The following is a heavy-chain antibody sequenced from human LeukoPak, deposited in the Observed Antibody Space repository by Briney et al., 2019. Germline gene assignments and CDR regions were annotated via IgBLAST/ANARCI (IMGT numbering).Heavy chain of an antibody. CDR1: GDSISSTSYY. Sequence: SETLSLTCTVSGDSISSTSYYWGWIRQPPGKGLEWIGEINHSGSTNYNPSLKSRVTISVDTSKNQFSLKLNSVTAADTAVYYCARAPGINDGTIDSWGQGTLVTVSS. V-gene: IGHV4-39*07. D-gene: IGHD1-1*01. J-gene: IGHJ4*02. CDR2: INHSGST. CDR3: ARAPGINDGTIDS.